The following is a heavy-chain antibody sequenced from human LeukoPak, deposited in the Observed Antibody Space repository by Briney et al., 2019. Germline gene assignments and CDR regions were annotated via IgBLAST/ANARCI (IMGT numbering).Heavy chain of an antibody. V-gene: IGHV3-23*01. Sequence: PGGSLRLSCAASGFTFSNHGMNWVRQAPGKGLEWVSGISPSGDITYYADSVKGRFSISRDNSKSTLFLQMNSLRAEDTAMYYCAKDLRWLAFDLWGQGTMVTVSS. D-gene: IGHD6-19*01. CDR3: AKDLRWLAFDL. J-gene: IGHJ3*01. CDR1: GFTFSNHG. CDR2: ISPSGDIT.